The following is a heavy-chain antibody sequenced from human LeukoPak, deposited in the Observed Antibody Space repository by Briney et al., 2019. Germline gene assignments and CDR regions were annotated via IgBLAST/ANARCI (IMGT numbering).Heavy chain of an antibody. CDR3: ARPRVRGVIIRGFDY. Sequence: PSETLSLTCTVSGDSISSTNYYWGWIRQPPGKGLEWIGSIYYSGSTYYNPSLESRVTISVDTSKNQFSLKLSSVTAADTAVYYCARPRVRGVIIRGFDYWGQGTLVTVSS. V-gene: IGHV4-39*01. CDR1: GDSISSTNYY. D-gene: IGHD3-10*01. J-gene: IGHJ4*01. CDR2: IYYSGST.